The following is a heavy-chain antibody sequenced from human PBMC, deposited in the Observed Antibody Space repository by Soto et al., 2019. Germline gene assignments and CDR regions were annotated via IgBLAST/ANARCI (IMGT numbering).Heavy chain of an antibody. CDR3: ARQSSRRPRFDP. V-gene: IGHV4-39*01. CDR2: VFYSGST. D-gene: IGHD6-13*01. J-gene: IGHJ5*02. Sequence: QLQLQESGPGLVKPSETLSLTCTVSGGSISSSSYYWGWIRQPPGKGLEWIGGVFYSGSTYYNPSLKSRVTLSVDTSKNQFSLKLSSVTAADTAVYYCARQSSRRPRFDPWGQGTLVTVSS. CDR1: GGSISSSSYY.